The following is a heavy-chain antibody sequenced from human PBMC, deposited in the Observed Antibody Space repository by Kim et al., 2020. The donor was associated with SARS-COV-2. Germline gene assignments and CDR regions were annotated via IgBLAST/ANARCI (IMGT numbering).Heavy chain of an antibody. J-gene: IGHJ6*02. Sequence: SETLSLTCAVYGGSFSGYYWSWIRQPPGKGLEWIGEINHSGSTNYNPSLKSRVTISVDTSKNQFSLKLSSVTAADTAVYYCARVVRSYYYGSGSWNSPKNSGMDVWGQGTTVTVSS. V-gene: IGHV4-34*01. CDR3: ARVVRSYYYGSGSWNSPKNSGMDV. CDR1: GGSFSGYY. CDR2: INHSGST. D-gene: IGHD3-10*01.